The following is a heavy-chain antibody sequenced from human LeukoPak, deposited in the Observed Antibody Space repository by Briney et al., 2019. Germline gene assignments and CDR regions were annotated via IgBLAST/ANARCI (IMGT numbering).Heavy chain of an antibody. CDR1: GYTFISYD. CDR2: MNPNSGNT. D-gene: IGHD2-2*01. V-gene: IGHV1-8*01. CDR3: ARARAYCSSTSCSKAFDI. Sequence: ASVKVSCKTSGYTFISYDINWVRQATGRGLEWMGWMNPNSGNTGYAQKFQGRVTMTCNTSISTAYMELSSLTSEDSAAYYCARARAYCSSTSCSKAFDIWGQGTMVTVSS. J-gene: IGHJ3*02.